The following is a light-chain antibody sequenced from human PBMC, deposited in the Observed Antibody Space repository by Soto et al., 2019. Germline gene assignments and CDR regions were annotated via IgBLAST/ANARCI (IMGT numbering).Light chain of an antibody. V-gene: IGKV1-39*01. Sequence: DIQMTQSPSSLSASVGDRVTITCRESQSISSYLNWYQQKPGKAHKLLIYAASSLQSGVPSRFSGSGSWTDFTLTISSLQPEDFATYYCQQSYSTPITFGQGTRLEIK. CDR2: AAS. CDR1: QSISSY. J-gene: IGKJ5*01. CDR3: QQSYSTPIT.